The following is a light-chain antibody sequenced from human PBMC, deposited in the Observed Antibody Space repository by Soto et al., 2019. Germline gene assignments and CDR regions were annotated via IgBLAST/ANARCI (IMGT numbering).Light chain of an antibody. V-gene: IGLV2-8*01. CDR3: SSYAGSNNLGV. J-gene: IGLJ3*02. Sequence: QSALTQPPSASGSPGQSVTISCTGTSSDVGGYNYVSWYQQHPGKAPKLMIYEVSKRPSGVPDRFSGSKSGNTSSLTVSGVQAGDEADYYCSSYAGSNNLGVFGGGTKLTVL. CDR2: EVS. CDR1: SSDVGGYNY.